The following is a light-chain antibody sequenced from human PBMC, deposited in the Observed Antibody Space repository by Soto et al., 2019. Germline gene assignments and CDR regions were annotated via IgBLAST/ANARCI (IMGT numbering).Light chain of an antibody. V-gene: IGLV1-40*01. CDR2: GNT. CDR3: QSYDRSLRGYV. Sequence: QSVLTQPPSASGTPGQRVIISCSGSSSNIGAGYDVHWYQHLPGTAPKLLIYGNTIRPSGVPDRFSGSKSGTSASLAITGLQAEDEADYYCQSYDRSLRGYVFGTGTKLTVL. J-gene: IGLJ1*01. CDR1: SSNIGAGYD.